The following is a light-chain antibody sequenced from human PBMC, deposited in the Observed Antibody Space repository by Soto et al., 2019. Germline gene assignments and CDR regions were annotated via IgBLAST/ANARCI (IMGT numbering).Light chain of an antibody. CDR3: GSWDSSLSAYV. CDR1: SSNIGGNS. V-gene: IGLV1-51*01. Sequence: QSVLTQPPSVSAAPGQKVTISCSGSSSNIGGNSVSWYQQLPGTAPKLLIYDDNKRPSGIPDRFSGSKSGTSATLGITGFQTGDEDDYYCGSWDSSLSAYVLGNGTRSPS. J-gene: IGLJ1*01. CDR2: DDN.